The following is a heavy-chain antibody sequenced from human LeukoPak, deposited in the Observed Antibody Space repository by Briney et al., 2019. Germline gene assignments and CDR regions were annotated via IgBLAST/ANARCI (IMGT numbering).Heavy chain of an antibody. CDR1: GFTFSDSY. CDR3: GRGHWGLDY. V-gene: IGHV3-11*04. CDR2: ISNSGTSI. J-gene: IGHJ4*02. Sequence: AGGSLRLSCAASGFTFSDSYMTWIRQAPGKGLEWVSNISNSGTSIYYADSVKGRFTISRDNAKNSLSLQMNSLRAEDTAIYYCGRGHWGLDYWGQGTLVTVSS. D-gene: IGHD7-27*01.